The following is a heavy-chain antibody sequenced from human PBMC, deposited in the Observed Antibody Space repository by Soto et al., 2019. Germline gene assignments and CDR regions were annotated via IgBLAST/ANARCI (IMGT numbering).Heavy chain of an antibody. CDR1: GGSISSYY. D-gene: IGHD3-3*01. J-gene: IGHJ5*02. CDR3: ARYYDFWSGPRFDP. Sequence: PSETLSLTCTVSGGSISSYYWSWIRQPPGKGLEWIGYIYYSGSTNYNPSLKSRVTISVDTSKNQFSLKLSSVTAADTAVYYCARYYDFWSGPRFDPWGQGTLVTVSS. CDR2: IYYSGST. V-gene: IGHV4-59*01.